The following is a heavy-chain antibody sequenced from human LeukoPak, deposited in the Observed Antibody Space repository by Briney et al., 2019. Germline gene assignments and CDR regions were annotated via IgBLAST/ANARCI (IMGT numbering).Heavy chain of an antibody. CDR1: GFIFSSYS. D-gene: IGHD3-16*01. V-gene: IGHV3-48*01. CDR3: AKDYAVGSIDY. Sequence: PGGSLRLSCAASGFIFSSYSMNWVRRAPGKGLEWVSYISSSSSTMYYAASVKGRFSISRDNAQNSLYLQMNSLRAEDTAVYYCAKDYAVGSIDYWGQGTLVTVSS. J-gene: IGHJ4*02. CDR2: ISSSSSTM.